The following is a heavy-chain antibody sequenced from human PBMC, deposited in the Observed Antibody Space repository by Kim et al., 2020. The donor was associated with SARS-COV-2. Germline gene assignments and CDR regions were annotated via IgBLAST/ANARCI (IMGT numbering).Heavy chain of an antibody. V-gene: IGHV3-9*01. J-gene: IGHJ6*02. CDR2: ISWNSGTK. CDR3: AKASRDWYIVV. D-gene: IGHD3-9*01. CDR1: GFTFNNYA. Sequence: GGSLRLSCVASGFTFNNYAMHWVRQPPGKGLEWVAGISWNSGTKVYADSVQGRFTISRDNAKNSLYLHLDSLRPEDTALYYCAKASRDWYIVVWCQGTT.